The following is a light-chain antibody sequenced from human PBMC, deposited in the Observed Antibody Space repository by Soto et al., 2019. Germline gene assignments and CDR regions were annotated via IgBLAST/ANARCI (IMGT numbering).Light chain of an antibody. V-gene: IGLV2-14*01. Sequence: QSALTQPASVSGSPGQSIAISCTGTFSDVGGHDYVSWYQQHPDKAPKLMIYEVTKRPSGVSNRFSGSKSGNTASLTISGLQPEDEADYYCSSHTSGSTRVFGSGTKVTVL. CDR1: FSDVGGHDY. CDR2: EVT. J-gene: IGLJ1*01. CDR3: SSHTSGSTRV.